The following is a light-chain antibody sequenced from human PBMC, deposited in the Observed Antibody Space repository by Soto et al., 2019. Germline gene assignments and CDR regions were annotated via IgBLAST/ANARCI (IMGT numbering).Light chain of an antibody. Sequence: DIQMTQSPSTLSASVGDRVTITCRTSQSINSWLAWYQQILGKAPKLLIYKASTLETGVPSRFSGSGSGTEFTLTISSLQPDDFATYYCQQYNSYPWTFGQGTKVEIK. CDR3: QQYNSYPWT. V-gene: IGKV1-5*03. J-gene: IGKJ1*01. CDR2: KAS. CDR1: QSINSW.